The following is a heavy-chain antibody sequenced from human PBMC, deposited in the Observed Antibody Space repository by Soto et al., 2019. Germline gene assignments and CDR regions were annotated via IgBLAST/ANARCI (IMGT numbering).Heavy chain of an antibody. CDR3: ARVFGDYLIDAFDI. CDR1: GFSLSTYE. V-gene: IGHV3-48*03. CDR2: ISRSGSPI. J-gene: IGHJ3*02. D-gene: IGHD4-17*01. Sequence: EAQLVESGGGLVQPGGSLRLSCAAFGFSLSTYEMDWVRQAPGKGLEWVSHISRSGSPIYYADSVKGRFTISRDNAKNSVFLQVNSLRAEDTALYYCARVFGDYLIDAFDIWGQGTMVTVSS.